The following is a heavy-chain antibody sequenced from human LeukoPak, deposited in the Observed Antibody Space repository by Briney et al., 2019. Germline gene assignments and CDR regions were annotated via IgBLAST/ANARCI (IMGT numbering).Heavy chain of an antibody. D-gene: IGHD4-17*01. V-gene: IGHV3-9*01. CDR3: TKEIYGDSTGGRFQQ. CDR1: GFTFDDYA. Sequence: GGSLRLSCAASGFTFDDYAMHWVRQAPGKGLEWVSGISWNSGSIGYADSVKGRFTISRDNAKNSLYLQMNSLRAEDTAVYYCTKEIYGDSTGGRFQQWGQGTLVTVSS. CDR2: ISWNSGSI. J-gene: IGHJ1*01.